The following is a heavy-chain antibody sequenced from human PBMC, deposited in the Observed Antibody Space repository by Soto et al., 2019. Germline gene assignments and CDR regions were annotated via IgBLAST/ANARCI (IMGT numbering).Heavy chain of an antibody. V-gene: IGHV1-2*02. CDR3: GRGRSGQIVVFY. CDR1: GYTFPGHY. D-gene: IGHD1-26*01. CDR2: IGPESGAT. Sequence: GASVTVSCQASGYTFPGHYIHWVRQAPEQGPEWMGEIGPESGATRYAQKFQGRVTMTRDMSITTVYMELNNLSPDDTAVYYCGRGRSGQIVVFYWGQGTPVTVSS. J-gene: IGHJ4*02.